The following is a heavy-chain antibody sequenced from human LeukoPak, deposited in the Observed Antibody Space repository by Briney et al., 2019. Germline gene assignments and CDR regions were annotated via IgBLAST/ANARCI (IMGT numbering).Heavy chain of an antibody. Sequence: ASVKVSCKASGYTFTSYYMHWVRQAPGQGLEWMGIINPSGGSTSYAQKFQGRVTMTRDTSTSTVYMELSSLRSEDTAVYYCARGGVRFLEWPDHDAFDIRGQGTMVTVSS. CDR3: ARGGVRFLEWPDHDAFDI. V-gene: IGHV1-46*01. D-gene: IGHD3-3*01. CDR2: INPSGGST. CDR1: GYTFTSYY. J-gene: IGHJ3*02.